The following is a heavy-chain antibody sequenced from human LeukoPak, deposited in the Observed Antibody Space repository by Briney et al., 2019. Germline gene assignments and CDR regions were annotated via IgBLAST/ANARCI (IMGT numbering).Heavy chain of an antibody. Sequence: GGSLRLSCAASGFTFSSYEMNWVRQAPGKGLEWVANIKQDGSDKYYVDSVKDRFTISRDNAKNSLYLQMNSLRADDTAVYYCARARLGVAAPFDYWGQGTLVTVSS. CDR1: GFTFSSYE. D-gene: IGHD6-13*01. V-gene: IGHV3-7*01. CDR2: IKQDGSDK. J-gene: IGHJ4*02. CDR3: ARARLGVAAPFDY.